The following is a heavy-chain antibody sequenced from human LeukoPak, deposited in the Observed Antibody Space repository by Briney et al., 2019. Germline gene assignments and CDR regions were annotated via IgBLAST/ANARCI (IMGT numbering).Heavy chain of an antibody. V-gene: IGHV3-30-3*01. D-gene: IGHD4-17*01. CDR2: ISYDGSNK. J-gene: IGHJ4*02. CDR1: GFTFSSYA. Sequence: PGRSLRLSCAASGFTFSSYAMHWVRQAPGKGLEWVAVISYDGSNKYYADSVKGRFTISRDNSKNTLYLQMNSLRAEDTAVYYCARAKRDDYGDPFDYWCQGTRVTVSS. CDR3: ARAKRDDYGDPFDY.